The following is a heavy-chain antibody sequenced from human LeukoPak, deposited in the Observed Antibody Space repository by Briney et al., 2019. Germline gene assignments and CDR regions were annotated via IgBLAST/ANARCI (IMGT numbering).Heavy chain of an antibody. Sequence: PSETLSLTCTVSGGSISSYYWSWIRQPAGKGLEWIGRNYSTGSTNYNPSLKSRVTMSVDTSKNQFSLRLSSVTAADTAVYYCARDHQLYGSPWDWFDPWGQGKLVTVSS. CDR3: ARDHQLYGSPWDWFDP. D-gene: IGHD3-10*01. V-gene: IGHV4-4*07. CDR1: GGSISSYY. J-gene: IGHJ5*02. CDR2: NYSTGST.